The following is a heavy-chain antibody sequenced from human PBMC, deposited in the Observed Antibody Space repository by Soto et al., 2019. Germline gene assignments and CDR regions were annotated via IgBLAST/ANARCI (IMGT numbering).Heavy chain of an antibody. V-gene: IGHV4-39*02. J-gene: IGHJ5*02. CDR2: IYYSGST. D-gene: IGHD2-15*01. CDR3: VREVVATLGNWIDP. Sequence: SETLSLTCTVSGGSISSSSYYWGWIRQPPGKGLEWIGSIYYSGSTYYNPSLKSRVTISVDTSKNQFSLKLSSVTAADTAVYYCVREVVATLGNWIDPWGQGTLVTVSS. CDR1: GGSISSSSYY.